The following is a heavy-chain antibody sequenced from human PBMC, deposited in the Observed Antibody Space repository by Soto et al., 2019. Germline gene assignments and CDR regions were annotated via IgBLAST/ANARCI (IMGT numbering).Heavy chain of an antibody. V-gene: IGHV4-34*01. CDR2: INHSGST. Sequence: SETLSLTCAVYGGSFSGYYWSWIRQPPGKGLEWIGEINHSGSTNYNPSLKSRVTISVDTSKNQFSLKLSSVTAADTAVYYCASSDYDFWSGSLLPLDYWGQGTLVTVSS. CDR3: ASSDYDFWSGSLLPLDY. CDR1: GGSFSGYY. J-gene: IGHJ4*02. D-gene: IGHD3-3*01.